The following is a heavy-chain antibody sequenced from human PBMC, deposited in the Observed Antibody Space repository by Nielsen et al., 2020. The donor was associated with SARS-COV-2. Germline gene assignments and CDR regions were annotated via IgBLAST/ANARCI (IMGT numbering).Heavy chain of an antibody. CDR3: ARASAALDFDY. CDR1: GGSISSGGYY. V-gene: IGHV4-31*03. Sequence: SETLSLTCTVSGGSISSGGYYWSWIRQHPGKGLEWIGYIYYSGSTYYNPSLKSRVTISVDTSKNQFSLKLSSVTVADTAVYYCARASAALDFDYWGQGTLVTVSS. D-gene: IGHD6-6*01. CDR2: IYYSGST. J-gene: IGHJ4*02.